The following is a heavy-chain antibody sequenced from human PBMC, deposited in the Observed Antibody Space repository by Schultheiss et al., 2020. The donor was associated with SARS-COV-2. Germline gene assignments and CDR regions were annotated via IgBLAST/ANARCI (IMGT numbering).Heavy chain of an antibody. V-gene: IGHV4-31*03. CDR1: GDPISSGTYY. CDR3: ARGRDAYKLGY. CDR2: IHPSGIT. Sequence: SETLSLTCTVSGDPISSGTYYWSWIRQHPGKGLEWIGSIHPSGITLHTPSLESRLTMSADTSKSQFSLKLSSVTAADTAVYYCARGRDAYKLGYWGQGTLVTVSS. J-gene: IGHJ4*02. D-gene: IGHD5-24*01.